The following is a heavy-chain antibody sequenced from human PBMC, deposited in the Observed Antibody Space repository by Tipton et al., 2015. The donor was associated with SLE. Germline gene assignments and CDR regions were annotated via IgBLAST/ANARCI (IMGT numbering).Heavy chain of an antibody. CDR3: ARGPPCTATSCPPGCPDF. CDR1: ESNFAGYW. V-gene: IGHV5-51*03. D-gene: IGHD2-2*01. CDR2: IYPGDSDT. J-gene: IGHJ4*02. Sequence: QLVQSGAEVKKPGESLKISCQASESNFAGYWIGWVRQMPGKGLEWMGLIYPGDSDTRYSPTFRGQVTISVDKAITTAYLQWTSLKASDTAIYYCARGPPCTATSCPPGCPDFWGQGTLVSVSS.